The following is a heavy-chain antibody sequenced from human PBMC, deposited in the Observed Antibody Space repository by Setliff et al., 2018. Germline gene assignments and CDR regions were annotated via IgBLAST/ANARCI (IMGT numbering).Heavy chain of an antibody. J-gene: IGHJ1*01. Sequence: PSETLSLTCSVSGDPIDSYYWSWVRQSAGRGLEWIGRIYGGGATNYNPSLKARLTISVDMSKNQFSMKSTSVIAADTAVYYCARVDFTMIQGVLGLWGQGTLVTVSS. CDR1: GDPIDSYY. D-gene: IGHD3-10*01. CDR3: ARVDFTMIQGVLGL. V-gene: IGHV4-4*07. CDR2: IYGGGAT.